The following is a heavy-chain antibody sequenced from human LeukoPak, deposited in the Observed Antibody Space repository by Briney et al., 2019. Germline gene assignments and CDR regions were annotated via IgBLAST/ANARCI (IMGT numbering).Heavy chain of an antibody. J-gene: IGHJ4*02. Sequence: GGSLRPSCVVSGLTFSSYSMSWVRQAPGKGLEWVSGISASGGDTWYPDSVKGRFTISRDNSKNTLFLQMNSLRVEDTAIYYCAKDAAGPEYWGQGTRVTVSS. V-gene: IGHV3-23*01. D-gene: IGHD6-13*01. CDR2: ISASGGDT. CDR3: AKDAAGPEY. CDR1: GLTFSSYS.